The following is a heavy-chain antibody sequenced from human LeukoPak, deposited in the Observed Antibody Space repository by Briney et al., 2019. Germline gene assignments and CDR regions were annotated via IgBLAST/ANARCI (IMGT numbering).Heavy chain of an antibody. CDR1: GGSISGNY. CDR2: IHSLGGT. Sequence: KPSETLSLTCSVSGGSISGNYWSWIRQSPEKGLEWIGYIHSLGGTNYNPSLKSRVTITVDTSNNQFSLKMTSMTAADTAVYYCARQISGNYGSSQVFVSWGQGSLVTVSS. V-gene: IGHV4-59*01. J-gene: IGHJ4*02. D-gene: IGHD3-22*01. CDR3: ARQISGNYGSSQVFVS.